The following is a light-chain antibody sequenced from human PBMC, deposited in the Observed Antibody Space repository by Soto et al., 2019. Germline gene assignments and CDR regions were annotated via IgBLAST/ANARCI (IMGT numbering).Light chain of an antibody. Sequence: DIQMTQSPSTLSASVGDRVTITCRASQSISDWLAWYQQKPGKAPKLLMYRTSILESGVPSRFSGSGSGTEFTLTISSLQPDDFATYYCQQYDVYSTFGQGTKVDIK. CDR3: QQYDVYST. J-gene: IGKJ1*01. CDR2: RTS. CDR1: QSISDW. V-gene: IGKV1-5*03.